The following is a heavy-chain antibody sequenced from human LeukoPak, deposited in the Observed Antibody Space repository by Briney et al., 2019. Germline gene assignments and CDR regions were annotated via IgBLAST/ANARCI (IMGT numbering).Heavy chain of an antibody. CDR2: IYHSGST. Sequence: SETLSLTCTVSGYSISSGYYWGWIRQPPGKGLEWIGSIYHSGSTYYNPSLKSRVTISVDTSKNQFSLKLSSVTAADTAVYYCARARGQWLVLDYFDYWGQGTLVTVSS. CDR1: GYSISSGYY. CDR3: ARARGQWLVLDYFDY. D-gene: IGHD6-19*01. J-gene: IGHJ4*02. V-gene: IGHV4-38-2*02.